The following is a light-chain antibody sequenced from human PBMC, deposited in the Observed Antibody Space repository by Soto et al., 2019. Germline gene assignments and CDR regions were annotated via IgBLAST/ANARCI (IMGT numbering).Light chain of an antibody. CDR1: QSVNSN. Sequence: EIVMTQSPATLSVSPGERATLSCRASQSVNSNLAWYQQKPGQAPRLLIYGASTRATGIPARFSGSGSGTEDTLSSSSLQYADFAIYYCQQSDNWAFGCGDRTFGQGAKVEIK. CDR3: QQSDNWAFGCGDRT. J-gene: IGKJ1*01. CDR2: GAS. V-gene: IGKV3D-15*01.